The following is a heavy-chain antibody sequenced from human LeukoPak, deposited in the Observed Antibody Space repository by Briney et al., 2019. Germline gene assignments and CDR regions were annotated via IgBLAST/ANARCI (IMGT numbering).Heavy chain of an antibody. CDR3: TAEVGAMVRGVIRGYYFDY. D-gene: IGHD3-10*01. V-gene: IGHV3-49*05. J-gene: IGHJ4*02. CDR2: IRSKAYGGTT. Sequence: NPGGSLRLSCTASGFTFGDYAMSWFRQAPGKGLEWVGLIRSKAYGGTTEYAASVKSRFTISRDDSKSIAYLQMNSLKTEDTAVYYCTAEVGAMVRGVIRGYYFDYWGQGTLVTVSS. CDR1: GFTFGDYA.